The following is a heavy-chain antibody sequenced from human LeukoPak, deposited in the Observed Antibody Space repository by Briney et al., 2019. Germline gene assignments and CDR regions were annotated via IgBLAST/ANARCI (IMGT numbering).Heavy chain of an antibody. CDR2: INPSGGST. V-gene: IGHV1-46*01. CDR3: ARGRVPAAKYYYYYYMDV. J-gene: IGHJ6*03. CDR1: GYTFTSYY. D-gene: IGHD2-2*01. Sequence: ASVRVSCKASGYTFTSYYMHWVRQAPGQGLEWMGIINPSGGSTSYAQKFQRRVTMTRDMSTSTVYMELSSLRSEDTAVYYCARGRVPAAKYYYYYYMDVWGKGTTVTVSS.